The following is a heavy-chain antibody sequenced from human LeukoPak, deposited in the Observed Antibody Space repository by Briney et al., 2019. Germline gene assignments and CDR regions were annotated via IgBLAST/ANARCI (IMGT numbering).Heavy chain of an antibody. V-gene: IGHV3-23*01. D-gene: IGHD6-19*01. CDR2: LSGSGITT. CDR3: ARTLAVADH. J-gene: IGHJ4*02. CDR1: GFTFSNSA. Sequence: GGSLRLSCAASGFTFSNSAMSWVRQAPGKGLEWVSTLSGSGITTYYADSVKGRFTISRDNSKNTLYLQMNSLRAEDTAVYYCARTLAVADHWGQGTLVTVSS.